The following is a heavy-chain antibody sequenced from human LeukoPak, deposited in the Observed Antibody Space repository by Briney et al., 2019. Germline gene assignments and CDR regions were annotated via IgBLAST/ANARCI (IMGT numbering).Heavy chain of an antibody. D-gene: IGHD3-3*01. CDR3: ARRRSTIFGVVTAMDV. CDR2: IYPGDSDT. CDR1: GYSFTSYW. V-gene: IGHV5-51*01. J-gene: IGHJ6*02. Sequence: GESLKISCKGSGYSFTSYWIGWVRPMPGKGLKWMGIIYPGDSDTRYSPSFQGQVTISADKSISTAYLQWSSLKASDTAMYYCARRRSTIFGVVTAMDVWGQGTTVTVSS.